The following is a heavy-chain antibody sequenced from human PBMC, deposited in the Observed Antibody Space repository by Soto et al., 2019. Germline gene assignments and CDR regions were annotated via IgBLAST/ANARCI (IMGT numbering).Heavy chain of an antibody. CDR2: INPNSGGT. CDR1: GYTFTGYY. D-gene: IGHD3-10*01. Sequence: GASVKVSCKASGYTFTGYYMHWVRQAPGQGLEWMGWINPNSGGTNYAQKFQGWVTMTRDTSISTAYMELSRLRSDDTAVYYCARGYYGSGSYLAYYYGMDVWGQGTTVT. J-gene: IGHJ6*02. V-gene: IGHV1-2*04. CDR3: ARGYYGSGSYLAYYYGMDV.